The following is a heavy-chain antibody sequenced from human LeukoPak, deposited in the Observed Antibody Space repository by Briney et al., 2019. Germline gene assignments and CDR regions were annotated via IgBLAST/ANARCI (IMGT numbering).Heavy chain of an antibody. Sequence: PSETLSLTCGVYGGSFSTYYWSWIRQPPGMGLEWIGEINPSGSTKYNLSLKSRVTISVDTSKNQFSLTLTSVTAADTAVYFCARQRGWFDSWGQGTLVTVSS. CDR1: GGSFSTYY. V-gene: IGHV4-34*01. CDR2: INPSGST. J-gene: IGHJ5*01. CDR3: ARQRGWFDS.